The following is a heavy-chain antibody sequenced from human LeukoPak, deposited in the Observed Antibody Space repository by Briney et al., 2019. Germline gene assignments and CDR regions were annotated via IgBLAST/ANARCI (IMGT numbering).Heavy chain of an antibody. D-gene: IGHD3-3*01. J-gene: IGHJ5*02. V-gene: IGHV4-59*01. Sequence: SETLSLTCTVSGDSISSYYWNWIRQPPGKGLEWIGYVHYTGSTNYNPSLKSRVTISVDTSKNQFSLKLSSVTAADTAVYYCARVDHYDFWSGYAPYNWFDPWGQGTLVTVSS. CDR3: ARVDHYDFWSGYAPYNWFDP. CDR2: VHYTGST. CDR1: GDSISSYY.